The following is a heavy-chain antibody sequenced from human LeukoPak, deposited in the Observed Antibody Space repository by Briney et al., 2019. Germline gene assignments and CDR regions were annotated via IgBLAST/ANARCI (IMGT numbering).Heavy chain of an antibody. V-gene: IGHV4-31*03. J-gene: IGHJ4*02. Sequence: TSETLSLTCTVSGGSISSGGYSWSWIRQHPGKGLEWIGYIYYSGSTYYNPSLKSRVTISVDTSKNQFSLKLSSVTAADTAVYYCARTTVTTVDYWGQGTLVTVSS. CDR1: GGSISSGGYS. D-gene: IGHD4-17*01. CDR2: IYYSGST. CDR3: ARTTVTTVDY.